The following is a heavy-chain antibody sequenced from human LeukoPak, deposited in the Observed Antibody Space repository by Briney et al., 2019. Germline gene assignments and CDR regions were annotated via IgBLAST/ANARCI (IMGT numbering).Heavy chain of an antibody. V-gene: IGHV1-46*01. CDR1: GYTFTSYY. D-gene: IGHD5-18*01. Sequence: ASVKVFCKASGYTFTSYYMHWVPQAPGQGLEWMGIINPSGGSTSYAQKSQGRVTITAEKYPSTAHMELSSLRSEDTAVYYCARDGGYSYGHFDYWGQGTLVNVSS. J-gene: IGHJ4*02. CDR3: ARDGGYSYGHFDY. CDR2: INPSGGST.